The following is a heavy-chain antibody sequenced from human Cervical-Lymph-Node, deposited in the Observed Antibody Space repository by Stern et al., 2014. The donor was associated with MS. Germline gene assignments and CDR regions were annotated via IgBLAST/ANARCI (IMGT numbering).Heavy chain of an antibody. CDR2: MNHNIGNT. J-gene: IGHJ5*02. CDR1: GYTFINYD. CDR3: ARGLVVSSSLWFDP. V-gene: IGHV1-8*01. Sequence: QVQLQQSGAEVKKPGASVKVSCKASGYTFINYDINWVRQAPGRGLEWIGWMNHNIGNTGYAQEFQGRVTMTTNTSISTVYMELSSLTSDDTAVYYCARGLVVSSSLWFDPWGQGTLVTVSS. D-gene: IGHD6-6*01.